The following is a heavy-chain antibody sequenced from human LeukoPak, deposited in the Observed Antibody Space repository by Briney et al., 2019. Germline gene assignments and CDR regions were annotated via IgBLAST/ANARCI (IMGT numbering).Heavy chain of an antibody. CDR2: IWYDGSNK. D-gene: IGHD1-26*01. Sequence: GGSLRLSCAASGFTFSSYGMHWVRQAPGKGLEWVAVIWYDGSNKYYADSAKGRFTISRDNSKNTLYLQMNSLRAEDTAVYYCARGGRGSSNMDVWGQGTTVTVSS. CDR3: ARGGRGSSNMDV. CDR1: GFTFSSYG. V-gene: IGHV3-33*01. J-gene: IGHJ6*02.